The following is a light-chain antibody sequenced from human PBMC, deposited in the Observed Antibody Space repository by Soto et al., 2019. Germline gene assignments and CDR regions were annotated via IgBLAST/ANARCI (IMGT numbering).Light chain of an antibody. V-gene: IGKV3-20*01. CDR2: GAS. CDR3: QQYGSSQFT. J-gene: IGKJ3*01. Sequence: EIVLTQSPGTLSLSPGERATLSCRASQSVSSSYLAWYQQKPGQAPRLLIYGASSMATGIPERFSGSESGTDFTVTISRLEPVDIAGYYCQQYGSSQFTFGPGTKVDIK. CDR1: QSVSSSY.